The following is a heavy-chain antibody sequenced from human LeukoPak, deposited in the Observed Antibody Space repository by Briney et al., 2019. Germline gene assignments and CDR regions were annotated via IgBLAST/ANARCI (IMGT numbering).Heavy chain of an antibody. CDR3: ARGRGQYYYDSSGYTSYYYYYMDV. D-gene: IGHD3-22*01. CDR1: GGSISSSSYY. V-gene: IGHV4-39*07. J-gene: IGHJ6*03. Sequence: SETLSLTCTVSGGSISSSSYYWGWIRQPPGKGLEWIGSIYYSGSTYYNPSLKSRVTISVDTSKNQFSLKLSSVTAADTAVYYCARGRGQYYYDSSGYTSYYYYYMDVWGKGTTVTVSS. CDR2: IYYSGST.